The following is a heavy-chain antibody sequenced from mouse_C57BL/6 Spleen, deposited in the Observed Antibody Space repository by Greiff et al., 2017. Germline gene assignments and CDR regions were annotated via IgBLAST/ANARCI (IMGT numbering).Heavy chain of an antibody. V-gene: IGHV1-64*01. CDR2: IHPNSGST. Sequence: VQLQQPGAELVKPGASVKLSCKASGYTFTSYWMHWVKQRPGQGLEWIGMIHPNSGSTNYNEKFKGKATLSVDKSSSTAYMQLSSLTSEDAAVYYCARGFAYWGKGTLVTVSA. CDR1: GYTFTSYW. CDR3: ARGFAY. J-gene: IGHJ3*01.